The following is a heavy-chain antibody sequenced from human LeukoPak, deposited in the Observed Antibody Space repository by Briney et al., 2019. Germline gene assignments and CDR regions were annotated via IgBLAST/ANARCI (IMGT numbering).Heavy chain of an antibody. J-gene: IGHJ6*03. CDR2: INHSGST. CDR3: AREGYFDYYYYYMDV. CDR1: GGSFSGYY. D-gene: IGHD3-9*01. V-gene: IGHV4-34*01. Sequence: SETLSLTCAVYGGSFSGYYWSWIRQPPGKGLEWIGEINHSGSTNYNPSLKSRVTISVDTSKNQFSLKLSSVTAADTAVYYCAREGYFDYYYYYMDVWGKGTTVTVSS.